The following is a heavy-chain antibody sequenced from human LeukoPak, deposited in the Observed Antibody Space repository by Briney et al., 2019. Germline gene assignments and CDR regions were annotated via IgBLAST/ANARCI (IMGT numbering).Heavy chain of an antibody. V-gene: IGHV3-49*04. CDR2: IRSKAYGGTT. CDR3: TRNTVAGHINYYYYGMDV. CDR1: GFTLGDYA. J-gene: IGHJ6*02. Sequence: GGSLRLSCTASGFTLGDYAMSWVRQAPGKGLEWVGFIRSKAYGGTTEYAASVKGRFTISRDDSKSIAYLQMNSLKTEDTAVYYCTRNTVAGHINYYYYGMDVWGQGTTVTVSS. D-gene: IGHD6-19*01.